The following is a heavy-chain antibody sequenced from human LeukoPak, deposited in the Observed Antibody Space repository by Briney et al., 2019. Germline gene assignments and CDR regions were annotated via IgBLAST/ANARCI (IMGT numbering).Heavy chain of an antibody. V-gene: IGHV3-48*01. Sequence: PGGSLRLSCAASGFTFSSYSMNWVRQAPGKGLEWISYISSGSSTVYFADSVEGRFTISRDNAKNSLYLQMNSLRAEDTAVYFCARDKTYSDFCLWGQGTLVTVSS. CDR1: GFTFSSYS. CDR3: ARDKTYSDFCL. J-gene: IGHJ4*02. D-gene: IGHD3-3*01. CDR2: ISSGSSTV.